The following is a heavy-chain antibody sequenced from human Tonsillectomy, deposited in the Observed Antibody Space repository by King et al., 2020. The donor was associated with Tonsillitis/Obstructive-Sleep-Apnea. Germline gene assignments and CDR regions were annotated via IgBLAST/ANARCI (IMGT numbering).Heavy chain of an antibody. J-gene: IGHJ6*03. Sequence: VQLVESGAEVKKPGASVKVSCKASGYTFTGYYMHWVRQAPGQGLEWMGWINPNSGGTNYAQKFQGWVTMTRETSISTAYMELSRLRSDDTAVYYCARGLIAIGYYYYYYMDVWGKGTTVTVSS. CDR3: ARGLIAIGYYYYYYMDV. CDR2: INPNSGGT. D-gene: IGHD2-21*01. CDR1: GYTFTGYY. V-gene: IGHV1-2*04.